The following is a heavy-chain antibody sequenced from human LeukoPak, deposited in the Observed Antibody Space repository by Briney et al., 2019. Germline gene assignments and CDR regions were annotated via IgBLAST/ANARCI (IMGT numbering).Heavy chain of an antibody. CDR1: GGSISSYY. CDR3: ARQTGSGLFILP. J-gene: IGHJ4*02. CDR2: IYYSGST. Sequence: SETLSLTCTVSGGSISSYYWSWIRQPAGKGLEWIGYIYYSGSTYYNASLKSQVSISIDTSKNQFSLRLTSVTAADTAVYYCARQTGSGLFILPGGQGTLVTVSS. D-gene: IGHD3/OR15-3a*01. V-gene: IGHV4-59*08.